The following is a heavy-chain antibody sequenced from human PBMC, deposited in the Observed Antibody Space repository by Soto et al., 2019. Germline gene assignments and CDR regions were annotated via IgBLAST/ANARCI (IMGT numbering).Heavy chain of an antibody. CDR2: INSDGSST. J-gene: IGHJ4*02. D-gene: IGHD6-13*01. Sequence: PGGSLRLSCAASGFTFSSYWMHWVRQAPGKGLEWVSRINSDGSSTNYADSVKGRFTISRDNAKNTLYLQVNSLRAEDTAVYYCARDLPTKSSSPFDYWGQGTLVTVSS. CDR3: ARDLPTKSSSPFDY. V-gene: IGHV3-74*01. CDR1: GFTFSSYW.